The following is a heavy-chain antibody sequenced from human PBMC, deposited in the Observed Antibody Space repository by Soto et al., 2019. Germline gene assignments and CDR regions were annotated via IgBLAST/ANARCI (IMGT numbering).Heavy chain of an antibody. CDR3: ATRVLVPAARDDAFDI. D-gene: IGHD2-2*01. CDR2: FDPEDGET. CDR1: GYTLTELS. V-gene: IGHV1-24*01. Sequence: QVQLVQSGAEVKKPGASVKVSCKVSGYTLTELSMHWVRQAPGKGLEWMGGFDPEDGETIYAQKFQSRVTMTEDTSTDTAYMELSSLRSEDTAVYYCATRVLVPAARDDAFDIWGQGTMVTVSS. J-gene: IGHJ3*02.